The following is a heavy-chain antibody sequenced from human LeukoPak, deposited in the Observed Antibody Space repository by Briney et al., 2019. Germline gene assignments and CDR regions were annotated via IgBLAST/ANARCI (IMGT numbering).Heavy chain of an antibody. CDR1: GFTFDDYA. J-gene: IGHJ2*01. CDR3: ANDMVGWLTTTFDL. D-gene: IGHD3-3*01. CDR2: ISWNSGSI. Sequence: GGSLRLSCAASGFTFDDYAMHWVRQAPGEGLEWVSGISWNSGSIGYADSVKGRFTISRDNAKNSLYLQMNSLRAEDTALYYCANDMVGWLTTTFDLWGRGTLVTVSS. V-gene: IGHV3-9*01.